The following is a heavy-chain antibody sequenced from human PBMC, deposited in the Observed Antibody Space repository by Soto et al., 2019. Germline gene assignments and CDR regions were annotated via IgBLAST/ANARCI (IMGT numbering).Heavy chain of an antibody. Sequence: QVQLVESGGGLVKPGGSLRLSCAASGFTFSDYYMAWVRQAPGKGLEWISYISHSGSTIYYADSVKGRFTISRDNAENSLYLQMNSLRADDTAVYYCARRSSGRLTTAWAPLDWWGQGTLVTVSS. D-gene: IGHD2-15*01. V-gene: IGHV3-11*01. CDR2: ISHSGSTI. CDR3: ARRSSGRLTTAWAPLDW. J-gene: IGHJ4*02. CDR1: GFTFSDYY.